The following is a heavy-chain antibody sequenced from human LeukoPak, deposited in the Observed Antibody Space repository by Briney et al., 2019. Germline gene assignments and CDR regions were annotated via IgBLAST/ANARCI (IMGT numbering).Heavy chain of an antibody. CDR3: ARDPLLGYCSGGSCYAIDY. CDR1: GGTFSSYA. CDR2: IIPIFGTA. D-gene: IGHD2-15*01. J-gene: IGHJ4*02. V-gene: IGHV1-69*05. Sequence: SVKVSCKASGGTFSSYAISWVRRAPGQGREWMGRIIPIFGTANYAQKFQGRVTITTDESTSTAYMELSSLRSEDTAVYYCARDPLLGYCSGGSCYAIDYWGQGTLLTVSS.